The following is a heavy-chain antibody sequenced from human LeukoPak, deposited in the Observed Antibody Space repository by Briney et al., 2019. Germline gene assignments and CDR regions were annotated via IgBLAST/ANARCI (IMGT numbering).Heavy chain of an antibody. Sequence: GGSLRLSCAASGFIFDDYAMHWVRQAPGKGLEWVSGISWNSGSIGYADSVKGRFTISRDNAKNSLYLQMKSLRAEDMALYYCAKEHTYYYDSSGYSYFDYWGQGTLVTVSS. V-gene: IGHV3-9*03. CDR1: GFIFDDYA. J-gene: IGHJ4*02. CDR2: ISWNSGSI. CDR3: AKEHTYYYDSSGYSYFDY. D-gene: IGHD3-22*01.